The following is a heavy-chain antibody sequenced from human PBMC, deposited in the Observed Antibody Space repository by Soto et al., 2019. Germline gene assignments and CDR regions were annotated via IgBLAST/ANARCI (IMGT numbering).Heavy chain of an antibody. V-gene: IGHV3-74*01. Sequence: HPGGSLRLSCAASGFIFSTYWMHWVRQAPGKGLVWVSRLHNDGSTTSYADSVKGRFTVSRDNAKNMLYLQMNSLRAEDTAVYYCARELPTLIRGGNYYSYGMDVWGQGTTVTVSS. CDR2: LHNDGSTT. CDR3: ARELPTLIRGGNYYSYGMDV. CDR1: GFIFSTYW. D-gene: IGHD3-10*01. J-gene: IGHJ6*02.